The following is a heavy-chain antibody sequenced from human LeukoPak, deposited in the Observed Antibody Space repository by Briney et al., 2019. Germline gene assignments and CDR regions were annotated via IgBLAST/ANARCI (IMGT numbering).Heavy chain of an antibody. CDR3: ARIIGYCSSTSCSWGFDY. J-gene: IGHJ4*02. D-gene: IGHD2-2*01. CDR2: INPNSGGT. CDR1: GYTFTGYY. Sequence: ASVKVSCKASGYTFTGYYMHWVRQAPGQGPEWMGWINPNSGGTNYAQKFQGRVTMTRDTSISTAYMELSRLRSDDTAVYYCARIIGYCSSTSCSWGFDYWGQGTLVTVSS. V-gene: IGHV1-2*02.